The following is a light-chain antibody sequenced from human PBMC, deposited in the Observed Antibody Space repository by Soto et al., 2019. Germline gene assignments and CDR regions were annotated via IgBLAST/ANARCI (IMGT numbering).Light chain of an antibody. J-gene: IGKJ3*01. CDR2: AAS. Sequence: DIQMTQSPSSLSASVGDRVTITCRASQSTSSYLNWYQQKPGKAPNLLIYAASSLQSGVPSKFSGSGSGTDLTLTISSLQPEDFATYYCQQSYSSPFTFGPGTKVDIK. CDR3: QQSYSSPFT. CDR1: QSTSSY. V-gene: IGKV1-39*01.